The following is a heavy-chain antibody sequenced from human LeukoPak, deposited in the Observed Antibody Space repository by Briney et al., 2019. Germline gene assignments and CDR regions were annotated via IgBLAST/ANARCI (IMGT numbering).Heavy chain of an antibody. CDR1: GGSFSGYY. CDR2: INHSGST. J-gene: IGHJ4*02. Sequence: SETLSLTCAVYGGSFSGYYWSWIRQPPGKGLEWIGEINHSGSTNYNPSLKSRVTISVDTSKNQFSLKLSSVTAADTAVYYCARGQHSGRFRVLYYFDYWGQGTLVTVSS. D-gene: IGHD1-26*01. CDR3: ARGQHSGRFRVLYYFDY. V-gene: IGHV4-34*01.